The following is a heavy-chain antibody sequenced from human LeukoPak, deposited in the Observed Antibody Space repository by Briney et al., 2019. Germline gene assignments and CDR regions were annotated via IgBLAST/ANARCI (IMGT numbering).Heavy chain of an antibody. CDR2: FYYSGST. V-gene: IGHV4-39*07. D-gene: IGHD3-9*01. J-gene: IGHJ3*02. Sequence: SETLSLTCTVSGGSISIISYYWGWIRQPPGKGLEWIGSFYYSGSTNYNPSLKSRVTISVDTSKNQFSLKLSSVTAADTAVYYCARAVRYFGQDAYDIWGQGTMVTVSS. CDR1: GGSISIISYY. CDR3: ARAVRYFGQDAYDI.